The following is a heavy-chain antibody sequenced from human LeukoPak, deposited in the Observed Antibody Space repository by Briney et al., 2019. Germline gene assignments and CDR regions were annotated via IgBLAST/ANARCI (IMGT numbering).Heavy chain of an antibody. CDR2: ISYDGSNK. J-gene: IGHJ4*02. CDR3: ARVPGYDCSGYYDY. Sequence: PGGSLRLSCAASGFTFSSYAMHWVRQAPGKGLEWVAVISYDGSNKYYADSVKGRFTISRDNSKNTLYLQMNSLRAEDTAVYYCARVPGYDCSGYYDYWGQGTLVTVSS. D-gene: IGHD3-22*01. V-gene: IGHV3-30-3*01. CDR1: GFTFSSYA.